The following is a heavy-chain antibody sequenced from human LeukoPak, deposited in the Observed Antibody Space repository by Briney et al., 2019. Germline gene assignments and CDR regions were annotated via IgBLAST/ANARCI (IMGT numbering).Heavy chain of an antibody. CDR2: IYYSGST. V-gene: IGHV4-39*07. J-gene: IGHJ4*02. Sequence: SETLSLTCSVSGGSISSSSYYWGWIRQPPGKGLEWIGSIYYSGSTNYNPSLKSRVTISVDTSKNQFSLKLSSVTAADTAVYYCARGPGHDYPKDFDYWGQGTLVTVSS. D-gene: IGHD4/OR15-4a*01. CDR3: ARGPGHDYPKDFDY. CDR1: GGSISSSSYY.